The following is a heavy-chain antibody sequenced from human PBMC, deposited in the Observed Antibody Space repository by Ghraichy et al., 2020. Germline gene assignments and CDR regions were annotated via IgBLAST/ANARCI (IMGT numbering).Heavy chain of an antibody. CDR1: GGSINNYY. CDR3: ARHAVIAVFAHGLDV. D-gene: IGHD2-15*01. J-gene: IGHJ6*02. Sequence: SETLSLTCTVSGGSINNYYWSWIRQPPGKGLEWIGYILYSGFTNYNPSLESRVTISVDTSKNQFSLKLTSLTAADTAVYYCARHAVIAVFAHGLDVWGQGTTVTVSS. CDR2: ILYSGFT. V-gene: IGHV4-59*08.